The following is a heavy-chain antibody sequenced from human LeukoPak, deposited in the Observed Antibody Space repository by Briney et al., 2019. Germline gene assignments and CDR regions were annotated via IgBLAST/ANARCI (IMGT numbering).Heavy chain of an antibody. J-gene: IGHJ4*02. CDR2: IYYSGST. V-gene: IGHV4-39*07. CDR1: GGSISSSSYN. CDR3: ARENSSSWYVL. Sequence: SETLSLTCTVSGGSISSSSYNWGWIRQPPGKGLEWIGSIYYSGSTYYNPSLKSRVTISVDTSKNQFSLKLSSVTAADTAVYYCARENSSSWYVLWGQGTLVTVSS. D-gene: IGHD6-13*01.